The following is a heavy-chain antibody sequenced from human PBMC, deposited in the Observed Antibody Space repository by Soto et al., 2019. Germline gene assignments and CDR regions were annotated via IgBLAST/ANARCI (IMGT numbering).Heavy chain of an antibody. CDR1: GFTFSSYG. D-gene: IGHD3-10*01. CDR2: ISYDGSNK. Sequence: GGSLRLSCAASGFTFSSYGMHWVRQAPGKGLEWVAVISYDGSNKYYADSVKGRFTISRDNSKNTLYLQMNSLRAEDTAVYYCAKDLSGSRPTVLAYSGQGTLVTVSS. J-gene: IGHJ4*01. V-gene: IGHV3-30*18. CDR3: AKDLSGSRPTVLAY.